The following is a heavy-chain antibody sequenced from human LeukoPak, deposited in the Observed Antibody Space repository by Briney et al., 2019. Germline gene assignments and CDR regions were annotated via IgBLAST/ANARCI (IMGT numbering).Heavy chain of an antibody. D-gene: IGHD3-10*01. J-gene: IGHJ6*04. Sequence: NSSETLSLTCTVSGGSISSYYWSWIRQPAGKGLEWIGRIYTSGSTNYNPSLKSRVTISVDTSKNQFSLKLSSVTAADTAVYYCARVYHLSTWFGEPVWGKGTTVTVSS. CDR2: IYTSGST. CDR3: ARVYHLSTWFGEPV. CDR1: GGSISSYY. V-gene: IGHV4-4*07.